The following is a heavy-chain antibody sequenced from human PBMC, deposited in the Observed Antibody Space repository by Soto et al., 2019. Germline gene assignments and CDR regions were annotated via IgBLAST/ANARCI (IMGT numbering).Heavy chain of an antibody. CDR2: IDSDAST. V-gene: IGHV3-23*01. D-gene: IGHD2-2*01. J-gene: IGHJ6*02. Sequence: GGSLRLSCAASGFSFSSYAMTWVRQAPGKGLEWVSAIDSDASTYYADSVKGRFTISRDKSKGTLYLQISSLRAEDTAVYYCAKERIPAAIINSYYGMDIWGQGTSVTVSS. CDR1: GFSFSSYA. CDR3: AKERIPAAIINSYYGMDI.